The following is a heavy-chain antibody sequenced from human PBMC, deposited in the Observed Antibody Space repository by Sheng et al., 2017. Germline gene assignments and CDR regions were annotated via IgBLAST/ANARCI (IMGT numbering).Heavy chain of an antibody. CDR1: GGTFSSYA. CDR2: IIPILGIA. Sequence: QVQLVQSGAEVKKPGSSVKVSCKASGGTFSSYAISWVRQAPGQGLEWMGGIIPILGIANYAQKFQGRVTITADKSTSTAYMELSSLRSEDTAVYYCARAPNDYSNYQAYYYYMDVWGKGTTVTVSS. J-gene: IGHJ6*03. V-gene: IGHV1-69*04. D-gene: IGHD4-4*01. CDR3: ARAPNDYSNYQAYYYYMDV.